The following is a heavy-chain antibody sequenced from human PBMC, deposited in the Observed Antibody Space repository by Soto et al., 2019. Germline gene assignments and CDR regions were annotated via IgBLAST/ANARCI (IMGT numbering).Heavy chain of an antibody. V-gene: IGHV5-51*01. Sequence: PGESLKISCKVSGYSFTSYWIGWVRQMLGKGLEWMGIIYPGDSDTRYSPSFQGQVTISPDKSISTDYLQWSSLKASDTAMDSCPRSSSGTSCHNDLRVWRKGHTVTV. CDR1: GYSFTSYW. D-gene: IGHD3-22*01. CDR2: IYPGDSDT. CDR3: PRSSSGTSCHNDLRV. J-gene: IGHJ6*01.